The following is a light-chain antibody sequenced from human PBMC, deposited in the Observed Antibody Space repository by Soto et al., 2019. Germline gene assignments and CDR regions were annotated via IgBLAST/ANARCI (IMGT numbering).Light chain of an antibody. J-gene: IGLJ3*02. CDR1: SSDVGGYNS. Sequence: QSALTQPASVSGSPGQSITISCTGTSSDVGGYNSVSWYQHHPGKAPKLIIYDVTNRPSGVSNRFSGSKSGNTASLAISGLQAEDEADYYCSSYTTTSTLHGVFGGGTKLTVL. CDR2: DVT. CDR3: SSYTTTSTLHGV. V-gene: IGLV2-14*03.